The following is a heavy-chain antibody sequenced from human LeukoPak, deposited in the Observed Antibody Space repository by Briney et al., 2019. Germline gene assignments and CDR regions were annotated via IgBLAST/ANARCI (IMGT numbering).Heavy chain of an antibody. J-gene: IGHJ4*02. CDR2: ISAYNGNT. CDR1: GGTFSSYA. Sequence: ASVKVSCKASGGTFSSYAISWVRQAPGQGLEWMGWISAYNGNTNYAQKLQGRVTMTTDTSTSTAYMELRSLRSDDTAVYYCARDYGNRRSDYWGQGTLVTVSS. CDR3: ARDYGNRRSDY. D-gene: IGHD4-11*01. V-gene: IGHV1-18*01.